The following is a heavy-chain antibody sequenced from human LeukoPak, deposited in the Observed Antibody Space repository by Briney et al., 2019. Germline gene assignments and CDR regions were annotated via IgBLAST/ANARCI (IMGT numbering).Heavy chain of an antibody. V-gene: IGHV4-39*01. CDR3: ARLPGYSSSWYLQSHYYYYMDV. Sequence: SETLSLTCTVSGGSISSSSYYWGWIRQPPGKGLEWIGSIYYSGSTYYNPSLKSRVTISVDTSKNQFSLKLSSVTAADTAVYYCARLPGYSSSWYLQSHYYYYMDVWGKGTTVTISS. CDR1: GGSISSSSYY. D-gene: IGHD6-13*01. CDR2: IYYSGST. J-gene: IGHJ6*03.